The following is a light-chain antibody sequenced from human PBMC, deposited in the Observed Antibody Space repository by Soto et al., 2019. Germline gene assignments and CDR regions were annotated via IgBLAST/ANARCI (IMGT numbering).Light chain of an antibody. Sequence: QSAPTQPASLSGAPGQSITISCTGTSSDVFRYNYVSWYREYTGKAPKVVIYDVSNRPSGVSNRFSGSKSCNTASLAISGLQAEDEADYYCSSYTSNINSVFGTGTKDTVL. CDR3: SSYTSNINSV. CDR2: DVS. V-gene: IGLV2-14*01. J-gene: IGLJ1*01. CDR1: SSDVFRYNY.